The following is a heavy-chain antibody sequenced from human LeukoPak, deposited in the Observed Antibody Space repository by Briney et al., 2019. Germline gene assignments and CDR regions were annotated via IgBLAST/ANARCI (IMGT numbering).Heavy chain of an antibody. J-gene: IGHJ5*02. V-gene: IGHV1-18*01. CDR1: DYTFTSYG. CDR2: ISTYNGDA. D-gene: IGHD3-16*02. CDR3: ARDNSVGDIAWWFDP. Sequence: GASVKVSCKASDYTFTSYGISWVRQAPGQGLEWMGWISTYNGDANYAQKLQGRVTMTTDTSTSTAYMELSSLRSEDTAVYYCARDNSVGDIAWWFDPWGQGTLVTVSS.